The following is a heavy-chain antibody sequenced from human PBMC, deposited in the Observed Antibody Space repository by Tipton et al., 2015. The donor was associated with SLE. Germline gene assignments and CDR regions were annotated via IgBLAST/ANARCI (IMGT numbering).Heavy chain of an antibody. Sequence: TLSLTCTVSGGSINDHYWSWVRQSPGKGLEWIGYIYYSGSTTYNPSLKSRVTISVDKSKTRFSLKLNSVTAADTAVYYCARIIRGVYYYYMDVWGKGTTVTVSS. J-gene: IGHJ6*03. CDR3: ARIIRGVYYYYMDV. V-gene: IGHV4-59*11. CDR1: GGSINDHY. D-gene: IGHD3-10*01. CDR2: IYYSGST.